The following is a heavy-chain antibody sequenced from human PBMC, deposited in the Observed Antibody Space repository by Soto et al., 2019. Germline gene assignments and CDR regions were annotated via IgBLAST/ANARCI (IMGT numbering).Heavy chain of an antibody. CDR3: ARDRRGSSRSGFDY. D-gene: IGHD6-6*01. V-gene: IGHV1-18*04. CDR2: ISAYNGNT. J-gene: IGHJ4*02. Sequence: QVQLVQSGAEVKKPGASVKVSCKASGYTFTSYGISWVRQAPGLGLEWTGWISAYNGNTNYAQKLQGRVTMTTDTSTCTVYMELRSLRSDDTAVYYCARDRRGSSRSGFDYWGQGTLVTVSS. CDR1: GYTFTSYG.